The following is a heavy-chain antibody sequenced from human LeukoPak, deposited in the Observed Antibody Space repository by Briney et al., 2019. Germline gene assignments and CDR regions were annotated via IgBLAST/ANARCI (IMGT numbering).Heavy chain of an antibody. CDR3: ARGKESGYDYYFDY. D-gene: IGHD5-12*01. CDR1: GFTFSSYW. CDR2: IKQDGSEK. V-gene: IGHV3-7*01. J-gene: IGHJ4*02. Sequence: GRSLRLSCAASGFTFSSYWMSWVRQAPGKGLEWVANIKQDGSEKYYVDSVKGRFTISRDNAKNTLDLQMNSLRAEDTAVYYCARGKESGYDYYFDYWGQGTLVTVSS.